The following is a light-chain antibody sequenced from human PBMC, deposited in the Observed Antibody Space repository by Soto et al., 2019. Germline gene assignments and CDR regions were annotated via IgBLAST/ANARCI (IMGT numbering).Light chain of an antibody. CDR2: AAS. V-gene: IGKV1-27*01. CDR3: QKYNCAPLT. J-gene: IGKJ4*01. Sequence: DVQMTQSPSSLSASVGDRVTITCRASQGIAPYLAWFQQKPGKVPKLLIYAASTLQSGVPSRFSGSGSGTDFTLTISSLQPEDVGTYYCQKYNCAPLTFGGGTKVEIK. CDR1: QGIAPY.